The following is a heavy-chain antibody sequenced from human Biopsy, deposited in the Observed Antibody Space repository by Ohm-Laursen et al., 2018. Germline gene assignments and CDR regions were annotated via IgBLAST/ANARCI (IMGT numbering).Heavy chain of an antibody. J-gene: IGHJ3*02. CDR3: AKDQLHTTSSVGAAFEI. CDR2: IIPVVGLT. Sequence: SVKVSCKASGGTFGGSPITWLRQAPGQGLGWIGRIIPVVGLTTYAPRFQGRVTVTADTSTNTVYMDLSSLRSEDTAVYYCAKDQLHTTSSVGAAFEIWGPGTLVTVS. V-gene: IGHV1-69*04. D-gene: IGHD1-7*01. CDR1: GGTFGGSP.